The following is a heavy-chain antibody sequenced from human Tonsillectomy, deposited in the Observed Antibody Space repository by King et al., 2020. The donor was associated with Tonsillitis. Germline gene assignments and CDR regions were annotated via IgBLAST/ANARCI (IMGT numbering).Heavy chain of an antibody. CDR3: ARAYYEILTGYPTENWFDP. Sequence: QLQESGPGLVKPSETLSLTCTVSGGSISSSSSYWVWIRQPPGKGLEWIGTIYYSGSTYYNPSLKSRVTISVDTSKNQFSLKLSSVTAADTAVYYCARAYYEILTGYPTENWFDPWGQGTLVSVSS. V-gene: IGHV4-39*01. CDR1: GGSISSSSSY. D-gene: IGHD3-9*01. J-gene: IGHJ5*02. CDR2: IYYSGST.